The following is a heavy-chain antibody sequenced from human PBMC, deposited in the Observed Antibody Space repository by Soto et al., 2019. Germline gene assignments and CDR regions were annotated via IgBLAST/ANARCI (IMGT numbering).Heavy chain of an antibody. D-gene: IGHD3-9*01. Sequence: SETLSLTCTVSGGSISSSSYYWGWIRQPPGKGLEWIGRIYYSGSTYYNPSLKSRVTISVDTSKNQFSLKLSSVTAADTAVYYCARQSSRYFDFDFWGQGTLVTVSS. CDR1: GGSISSSSYY. CDR3: ARQSSRYFDFDF. CDR2: IYYSGST. V-gene: IGHV4-39*01. J-gene: IGHJ4*02.